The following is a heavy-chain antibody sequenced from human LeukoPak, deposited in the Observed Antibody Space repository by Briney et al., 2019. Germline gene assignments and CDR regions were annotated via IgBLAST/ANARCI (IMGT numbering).Heavy chain of an antibody. CDR3: AKSNGASCYSVTGY. Sequence: GGSLRLSCAASGFAFSSFAMSWVRQAPGKGLEWVSVISNTGGTTYYAHSVKGRFTISRDNSKNMLYLQMNSLRAEDTAVYYCAKSNGASCYSVTGYWGQGTLVTVS. D-gene: IGHD2-15*01. CDR2: ISNTGGTT. J-gene: IGHJ4*02. CDR1: GFAFSSFA. V-gene: IGHV3-23*01.